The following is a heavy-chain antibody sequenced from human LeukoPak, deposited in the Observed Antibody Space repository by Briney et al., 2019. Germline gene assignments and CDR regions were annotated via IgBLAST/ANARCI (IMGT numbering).Heavy chain of an antibody. V-gene: IGHV3-30-3*01. CDR3: AREPAGDYAFDF. Sequence: GGSLRLSCAASGFTFSSYAMPWVRQAPGKGLEWVAVISYDGSNKYYADSVKGRFTISRDNSKNTLYLQMNSLRAEDTAVYYCAREPAGDYAFDFWGQGTLVTVSS. D-gene: IGHD4-17*01. J-gene: IGHJ4*02. CDR2: ISYDGSNK. CDR1: GFTFSSYA.